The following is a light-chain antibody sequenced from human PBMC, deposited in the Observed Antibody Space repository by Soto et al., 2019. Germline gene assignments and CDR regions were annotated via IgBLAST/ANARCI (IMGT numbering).Light chain of an antibody. J-gene: IGKJ4*01. CDR1: QSVSSN. CDR3: QKYNNWPLT. V-gene: IGKV3-15*01. CDR2: GAS. Sequence: EIVMTQSPATLSVSPGERATLSCRASQSVSSNLAWYQQKPGRAPSLLIYGASTRAAGIPARFSGSGSGTEFTLTISSLQSEDFAVYYCQKYNNWPLTFGGGTKVDIK.